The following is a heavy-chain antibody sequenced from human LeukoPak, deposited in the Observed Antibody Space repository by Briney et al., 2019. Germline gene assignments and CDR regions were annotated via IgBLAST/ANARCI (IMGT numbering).Heavy chain of an antibody. Sequence: SETLSLTCAVYGGSFSGYYWSWIRQPPGKGLGWIGEINHSGSTNYNPSLKSRVTISVDTSKNQFSLKLSSVTAADTAVYYCARTNSKKAYYYYYMDVWGKGTTVTVSS. CDR1: GGSFSGYY. J-gene: IGHJ6*03. CDR3: ARTNSKKAYYYYYMDV. CDR2: INHSGST. V-gene: IGHV4-34*01. D-gene: IGHD4-11*01.